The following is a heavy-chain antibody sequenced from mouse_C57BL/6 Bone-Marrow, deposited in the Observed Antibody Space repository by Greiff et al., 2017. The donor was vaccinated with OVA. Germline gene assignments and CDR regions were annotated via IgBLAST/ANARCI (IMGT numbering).Heavy chain of an antibody. J-gene: IGHJ3*01. CDR2: IDPSDSYT. V-gene: IGHV1-59*01. CDR1: GYTFTSYW. CDR3: AQTAQATFWFAY. D-gene: IGHD3-2*02. Sequence: QVQLQQPGAELVRPGTSVKLSCKPSGYTFTSYWMHWVKQRPGQGLEWIGVIDPSDSYTNYNQKFKGKATLTVDTSSSTAYMQLSSLTSEDSAVYYCAQTAQATFWFAYWGQGTLVTVSA.